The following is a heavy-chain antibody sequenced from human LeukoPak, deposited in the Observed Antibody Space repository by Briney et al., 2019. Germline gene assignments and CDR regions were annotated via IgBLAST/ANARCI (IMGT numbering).Heavy chain of an antibody. J-gene: IGHJ6*03. V-gene: IGHV1-69*05. CDR1: GGTFSSYA. CDR3: AREGFSSGSVDYYYYMDV. CDR2: IIPIFGTA. D-gene: IGHD3-22*01. Sequence: SVKVSCKASGGTFSSYAISWVRQAPGQGLEGMGGIIPIFGTANYAQKFQGRVTITTDESTSTAYMELSSLRSEDTAVYYCAREGFSSGSVDYYYYMDVWGKGTTVTVSS.